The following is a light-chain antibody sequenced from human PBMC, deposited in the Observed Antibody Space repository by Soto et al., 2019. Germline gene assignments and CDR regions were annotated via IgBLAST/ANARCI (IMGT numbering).Light chain of an antibody. V-gene: IGKV1-33*01. CDR1: QDISNY. Sequence: DIQMTQSPSSLSASVGDRVTITCQASQDISNYLNWYQQKPGKAPKLLIYDASNLETGVPSRFSASGSGTDFTFTISSLQPEDIATYYCQQYDNPKTFGQGTKLEIK. CDR3: QQYDNPKT. CDR2: DAS. J-gene: IGKJ2*01.